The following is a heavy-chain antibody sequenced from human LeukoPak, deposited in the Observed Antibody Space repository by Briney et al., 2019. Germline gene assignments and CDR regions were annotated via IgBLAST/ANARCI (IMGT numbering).Heavy chain of an antibody. J-gene: IGHJ3*02. CDR3: ARRLGDYVYAFDI. V-gene: IGHV3-7*03. Sequence: GGSLRLSCAASGFTFSSYWMSWVRQAPGKGLEWVANIKQDGSEKYYVDSVKGRFTISRDNAKNSLYLQMNSLRAEDTAVYYCARRLGDYVYAFDIWGQGTMVTVSS. CDR2: IKQDGSEK. CDR1: GFTFSSYW. D-gene: IGHD4-17*01.